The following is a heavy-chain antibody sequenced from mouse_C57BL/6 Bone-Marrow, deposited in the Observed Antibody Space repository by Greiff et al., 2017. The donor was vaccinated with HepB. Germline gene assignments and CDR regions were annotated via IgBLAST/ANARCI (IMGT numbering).Heavy chain of an antibody. J-gene: IGHJ1*03. Sequence: EVKLVESEGGLVQPGSSMKLSCTASGFTFSDYYMAWVRQVPEKGLEWVANINYDGSSTYYLDALKSRFIISRDNAKNILYLHMSSLKSEDTATYYCARVDWYFDVWGTGTTVTVSS. CDR3: ARVDWYFDV. CDR2: INYDGSST. CDR1: GFTFSDYY. V-gene: IGHV5-16*01.